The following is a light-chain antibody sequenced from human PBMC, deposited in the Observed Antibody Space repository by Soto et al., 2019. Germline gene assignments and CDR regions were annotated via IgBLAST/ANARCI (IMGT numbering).Light chain of an antibody. Sequence: AIPMTQSPSSLSASVGDRVTIICRASQGIRNELGWYQQKPGKAPKLLLYAASNLHTGVPSRFSGTGSGTDFSLTISSLQPEDIAVYYCQQVYSYPWTFGQGTKVEIK. CDR1: QGIRNE. CDR2: AAS. V-gene: IGKV1-6*01. CDR3: QQVYSYPWT. J-gene: IGKJ1*01.